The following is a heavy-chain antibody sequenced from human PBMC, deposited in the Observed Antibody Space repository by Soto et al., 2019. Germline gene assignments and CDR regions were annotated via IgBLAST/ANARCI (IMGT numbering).Heavy chain of an antibody. V-gene: IGHV1-46*01. CDR2: INPSGGST. D-gene: IGHD3-22*01. CDR1: GYTFTSYY. CDR3: ARGGPAGDLITMIVVAHDY. Sequence: QVQLVQSGAEVKKPGASVKVSCKASGYTFTSYYMHWVRQAPGQGLEWMGIINPSGGSTSYAQKFQGRVTRTRDTSTSTVYMELSSLRSEDTAVYYCARGGPAGDLITMIVVAHDYWGQGTLVTVSS. J-gene: IGHJ4*02.